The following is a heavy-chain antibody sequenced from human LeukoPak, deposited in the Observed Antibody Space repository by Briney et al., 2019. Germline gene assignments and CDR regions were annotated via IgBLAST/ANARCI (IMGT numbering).Heavy chain of an antibody. Sequence: GGSLRLSCAASGFTFSSYAMSWVRQAPGKGLEWVSAISGSGTSTYYADSVKGRFTISRDNSKSTLYLQMKSLSAEDTAVYYCARDSYYDSSGLVDYWGQGTLVTVSS. V-gene: IGHV3-23*01. CDR2: ISGSGTST. J-gene: IGHJ4*02. CDR1: GFTFSSYA. D-gene: IGHD3-22*01. CDR3: ARDSYYDSSGLVDY.